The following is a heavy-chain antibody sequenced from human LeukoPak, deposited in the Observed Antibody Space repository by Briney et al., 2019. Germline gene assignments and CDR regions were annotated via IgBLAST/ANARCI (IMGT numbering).Heavy chain of an antibody. CDR2: INPNNGGT. Sequence: ASVTVSCKASGYTFTGYYMHWVRQAPGQGLEWMGRINPNNGGTNCAQKFQGRVTMTGDTSISTAYMELNSLRSDDTAMYYCARESGSYHGNDYWGQGTLVTVSS. CDR3: ARESGSYHGNDY. J-gene: IGHJ4*02. CDR1: GYTFTGYY. D-gene: IGHD1-26*01. V-gene: IGHV1-2*06.